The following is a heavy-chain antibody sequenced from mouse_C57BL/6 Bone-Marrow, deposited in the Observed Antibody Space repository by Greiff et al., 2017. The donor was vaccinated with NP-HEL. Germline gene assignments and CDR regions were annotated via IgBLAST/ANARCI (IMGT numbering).Heavy chain of an antibody. CDR1: GYTFTSYW. CDR3: ARVYYGNFDY. V-gene: IGHV1-52*01. J-gene: IGHJ2*01. Sequence: QVQLQQPGAELVRPGSSVKLSCKASGYTFTSYWMPWVKQRPIQGLEWIGNIDPSDSDTHYNQKFKDKATFTVDKSSSTAYMQLSSLTSEDSAVYYCARVYYGNFDYWGQGTTLTVSS. D-gene: IGHD2-1*01. CDR2: IDPSDSDT.